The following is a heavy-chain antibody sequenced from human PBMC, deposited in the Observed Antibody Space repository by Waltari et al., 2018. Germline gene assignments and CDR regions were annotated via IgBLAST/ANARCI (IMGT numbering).Heavy chain of an antibody. CDR1: GGSISSSNW. CDR2: IYHSGST. CDR3: ARGPPRTITMIVVVMSGGMDV. V-gene: IGHV4-4*02. D-gene: IGHD3-22*01. Sequence: QVQLQESGPGLVKPSGTLSLTCAVSGGSISSSNWWSWVRQPPGKGLEWIGEIYHSGSTNYNPSLKSRVTISVDKSKNQFSLKLSSVTAADTAVYYCARGPPRTITMIVVVMSGGMDVWGQGTTVTVSS. J-gene: IGHJ6*02.